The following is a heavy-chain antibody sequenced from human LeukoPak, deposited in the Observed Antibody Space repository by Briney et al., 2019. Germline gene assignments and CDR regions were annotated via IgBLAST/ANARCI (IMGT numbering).Heavy chain of an antibody. V-gene: IGHV3-23*01. CDR1: GFTFSSYA. CDR2: ISGSGGST. D-gene: IGHD2-21*02. CDR3: AKDLGYCGGDCSILYYFDY. Sequence: PGGSLGLSCAASGFTFSSYAMSWVRQAPGKGLEWVSAISGSGGSTYYADSVRGRFTVSRDNSKNTLYLQMNSLRAEDTAVYYCAKDLGYCGGDCSILYYFDYWGQGTLVTVSS. J-gene: IGHJ4*02.